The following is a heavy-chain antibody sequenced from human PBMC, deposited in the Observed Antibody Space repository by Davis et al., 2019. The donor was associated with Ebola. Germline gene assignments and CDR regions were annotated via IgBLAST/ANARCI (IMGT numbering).Heavy chain of an antibody. Sequence: GESLKISCAFSGFSASLYSMNWVRQAPGKGLEWVSTLGTSADTYYADSVKGRFTISRDNSKNTLYLQMNGLRVEDTAIYFCVKDTSNIWFDIWGQGTMVTVSS. CDR2: LGTSADT. V-gene: IGHV3-23*01. D-gene: IGHD1-26*01. CDR1: GFSASLYS. CDR3: VKDTSNIWFDI. J-gene: IGHJ3*02.